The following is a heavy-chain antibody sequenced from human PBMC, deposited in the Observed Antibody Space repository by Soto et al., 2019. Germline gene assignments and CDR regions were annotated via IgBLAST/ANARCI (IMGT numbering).Heavy chain of an antibody. CDR2: IYYSGST. V-gene: IGHV4-31*03. CDR1: GGSISSGNNY. CDR3: ARTTYDSSGTAADP. Sequence: QVQLQESGPGLVKPSQTLSLTCTVSGGSISSGNNYWSWIRQHPGKGLEWIGYIYYSGSTYYNPSLKGRVTISVDTSKNQFSLKLSSVTAADTAVYYCARTTYDSSGTAADPWGQGTLVTGSS. D-gene: IGHD3-22*01. J-gene: IGHJ5*02.